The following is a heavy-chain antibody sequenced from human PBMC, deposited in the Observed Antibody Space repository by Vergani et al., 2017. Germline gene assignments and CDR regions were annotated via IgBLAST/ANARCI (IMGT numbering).Heavy chain of an antibody. V-gene: IGHV3-23*01. J-gene: IGHJ4*02. Sequence: EVQLLESGGGLVQPGGSLRLSCAASGFTFSSYAMSWVRQAPGKGLEWVSAISGSGGSTYYADSVKGRFTISRDNSKNTLYLQMNSLRAEYTAVYYCAKNYDILTGYLYWGQGTLVTVSS. D-gene: IGHD3-9*01. CDR2: ISGSGGST. CDR3: AKNYDILTGYLY. CDR1: GFTFSSYA.